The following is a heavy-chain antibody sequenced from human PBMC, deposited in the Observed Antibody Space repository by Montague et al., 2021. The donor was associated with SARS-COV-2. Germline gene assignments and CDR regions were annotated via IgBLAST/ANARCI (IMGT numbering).Heavy chain of an antibody. D-gene: IGHD3-16*01. Sequence: SRRISCAASGFNFSTYWMHWVRQAPGKGLVWVSLIKSDGISTTYADSVQGRFTISRDNAKNTLYLQVNSLGPEDTAVYYCGRDNMGSIDYWGQGTLVIVSS. V-gene: IGHV3-74*01. CDR1: GFNFSTYW. CDR3: GRDNMGSIDY. CDR2: IKSDGIST. J-gene: IGHJ4*02.